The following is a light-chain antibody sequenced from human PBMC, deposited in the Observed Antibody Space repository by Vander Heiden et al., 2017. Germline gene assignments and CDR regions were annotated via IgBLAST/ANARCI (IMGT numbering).Light chain of an antibody. CDR3: QQSDSTPLA. J-gene: IGKJ3*01. V-gene: IGKV1-39*01. CDR2: AAS. CDR1: QSISSY. Sequence: TTRSPSSLSASVGDRVTITCRASQSISSYLNWYQQKPGKAPKLLIYAASSLQSGVPSRFSGSGSGTDFTLTISRLQPEDFATYYCQQSDSTPLAFGHGTKVDIK.